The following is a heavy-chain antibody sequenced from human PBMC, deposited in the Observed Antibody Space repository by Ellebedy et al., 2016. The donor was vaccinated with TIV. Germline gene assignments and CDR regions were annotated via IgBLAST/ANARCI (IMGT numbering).Heavy chain of an antibody. V-gene: IGHV1-69*04. CDR3: ARDHPTRYYYGSGTTGDY. CDR2: IIPILGIA. D-gene: IGHD3-10*01. Sequence: SVKVSXXASGGTFSSYAISWVRQAPGQGLEWMGRIIPILGIANYAQKFQGRVTITADKSTSTAYMELSSLRSEDTAVYYCARDHPTRYYYGSGTTGDYWGQGTLVTVSS. J-gene: IGHJ4*02. CDR1: GGTFSSYA.